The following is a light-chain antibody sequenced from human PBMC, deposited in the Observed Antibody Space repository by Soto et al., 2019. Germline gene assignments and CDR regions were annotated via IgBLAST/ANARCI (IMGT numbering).Light chain of an antibody. CDR2: NDY. CDR3: AAWDDNLNGGI. V-gene: IGLV1-44*01. J-gene: IGLJ2*01. CDR1: TSNIGSDS. Sequence: QSVLTQPPSASGTPGQRVTISCSGSTSNIGSDSVHWYQQFPGAAPKLLIYNDYQRPSGVPDRFSASKSATSASLAISGLQSEDEAAYYCAAWDDNLNGGIFGGGTKVTVL.